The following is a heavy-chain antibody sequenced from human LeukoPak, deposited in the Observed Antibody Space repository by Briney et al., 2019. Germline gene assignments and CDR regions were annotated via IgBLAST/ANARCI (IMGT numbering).Heavy chain of an antibody. CDR2: ISYDGSNK. Sequence: GGSLRLSCAAFGFTFSSYAMHWVRQAPGKGLEWVAVISYDGSNKYYADSVKGRFTISRDNSKNTLYLQMNSLRAEDTAVYYCARDPSIAAAGTNYFDYWGQGTLVTVSS. D-gene: IGHD6-13*01. V-gene: IGHV3-30-3*01. CDR3: ARDPSIAAAGTNYFDY. J-gene: IGHJ4*02. CDR1: GFTFSSYA.